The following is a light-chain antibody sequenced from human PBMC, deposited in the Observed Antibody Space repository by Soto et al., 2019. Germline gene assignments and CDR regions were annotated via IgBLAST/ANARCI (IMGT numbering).Light chain of an antibody. CDR2: GAS. Sequence: EIVLTQSPGTLSLSPGERATLSCRASQSVSSNYLAWYQRKPGQAPRLLIFGASNRATGIPDRFSGSGSGTDFTLTISRLEPEDFAVYYCQQFGGSPPGLTFGGGTRVEIK. CDR1: QSVSSNY. CDR3: QQFGGSPPGLT. J-gene: IGKJ4*01. V-gene: IGKV3-20*01.